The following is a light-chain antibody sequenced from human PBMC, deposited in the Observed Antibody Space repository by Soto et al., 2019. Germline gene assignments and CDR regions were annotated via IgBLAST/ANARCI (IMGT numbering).Light chain of an antibody. Sequence: EIVLTQSPATLSLSPGERATLSCRASQSVSSYLAWYQQKPGQAPRLLIYDASNRATAIPARFSGSGSGTDFTLTISSLGPEDFAVYYCQQRSNWPPTFGQGTKLEIK. CDR2: DAS. CDR1: QSVSSY. V-gene: IGKV3-11*01. J-gene: IGKJ2*01. CDR3: QQRSNWPPT.